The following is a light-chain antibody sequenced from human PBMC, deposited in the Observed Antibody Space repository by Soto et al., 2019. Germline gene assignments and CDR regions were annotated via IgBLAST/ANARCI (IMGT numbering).Light chain of an antibody. J-gene: IGKJ1*01. CDR3: QQYNSWPRT. CDR1: QSVSSN. CDR2: GAS. Sequence: IVLTQSPATLSVSPGKRATLSCRASQSVSSNLAWYQQKPGQAPRLVINGASTRATGVPARFSGSGSGTEFTLTISRLQSEDFAVYYCQQYNSWPRTFVQGTKVEIK. V-gene: IGKV3-15*01.